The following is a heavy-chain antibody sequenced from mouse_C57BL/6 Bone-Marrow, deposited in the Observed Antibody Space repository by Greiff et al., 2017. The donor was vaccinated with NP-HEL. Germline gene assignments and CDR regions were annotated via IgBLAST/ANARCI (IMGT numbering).Heavy chain of an antibody. V-gene: IGHV14-4*01. CDR1: GFTITDDY. Sequence: EVQLQQSGAELVRPGASVKLSCTASGFTITDDYMHWVKQRPEQGLEWIGWIDPENGDTEYASKFQGKATITADTSSNTAYLQLSSLTSEDTAVYYCTTSYYYGSHWYFDVWGTGTTVTVSS. J-gene: IGHJ1*03. CDR2: IDPENGDT. D-gene: IGHD1-1*01. CDR3: TTSYYYGSHWYFDV.